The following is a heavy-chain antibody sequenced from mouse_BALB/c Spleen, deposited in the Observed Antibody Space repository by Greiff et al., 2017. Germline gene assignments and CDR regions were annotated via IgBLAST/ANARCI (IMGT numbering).Heavy chain of an antibody. J-gene: IGHJ2*01. CDR3: ARQDDYPNYFDY. CDR2: ISSGGGST. Sequence: EVQRVESGGGLVKPGGSLKLSCAASGFAFSSYDMSWVRQTPEKRLEWVAYISSGGGSTYYPDTVKGRFTISRDNAKNTLYLQMSSLKSEDTAMYYCARQDDYPNYFDYWGQGTTLTVSS. V-gene: IGHV5-12-1*01. D-gene: IGHD2-4*01. CDR1: GFAFSSYD.